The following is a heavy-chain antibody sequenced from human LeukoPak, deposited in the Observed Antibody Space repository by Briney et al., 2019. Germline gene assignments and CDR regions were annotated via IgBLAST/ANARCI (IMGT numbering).Heavy chain of an antibody. V-gene: IGHV1-2*02. CDR1: GYTFTSYY. D-gene: IGHD6-19*01. J-gene: IGHJ4*02. CDR3: ARVWAIAVAGTLTFDY. CDR2: INPNSGGT. Sequence: ASVKVSCKASGYTFTSYYMHWVRQAPGQGLEWMGWINPNSGGTNYAQKFQGRVTMTRDTSISTAYMELSRLRSDDTAVYYCARVWAIAVAGTLTFDYWGQGTLVTVSS.